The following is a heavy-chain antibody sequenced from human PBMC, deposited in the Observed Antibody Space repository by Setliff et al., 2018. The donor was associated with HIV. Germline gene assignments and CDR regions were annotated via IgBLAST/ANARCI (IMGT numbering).Heavy chain of an antibody. CDR3: ARGFSRQYLFSGYMDV. D-gene: IGHD1-26*01. J-gene: IGHJ6*03. CDR2: INHSGGT. CDR1: GGTFSLHY. Sequence: SETLSLTCAVSGGTFSLHYYTWIRQSPLRGLEWIGEINHSGGTRYNPSLESRVTMSLDSSRKQFSLRLISVTAADTAVYYCARGFSRQYLFSGYMDVWGKGTTVTVSS. V-gene: IGHV4-34*01.